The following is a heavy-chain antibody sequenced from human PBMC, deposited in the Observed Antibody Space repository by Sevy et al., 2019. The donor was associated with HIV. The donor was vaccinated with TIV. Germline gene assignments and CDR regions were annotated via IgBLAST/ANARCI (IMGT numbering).Heavy chain of an antibody. D-gene: IGHD3-16*02. V-gene: IGHV1-8*01. Sequence: ASVKVSCKASGYAFTNHDINWVRQATGQGLEWMGWMNPNSGNTGFAQKFQGRVTMTRNTSISTAYMELSSLTSEDTAGYYCARGRGGVSSSGYPYYFDYWGQGTLVTVSS. CDR2: MNPNSGNT. CDR1: GYAFTNHD. CDR3: ARGRGGVSSSGYPYYFDY. J-gene: IGHJ4*02.